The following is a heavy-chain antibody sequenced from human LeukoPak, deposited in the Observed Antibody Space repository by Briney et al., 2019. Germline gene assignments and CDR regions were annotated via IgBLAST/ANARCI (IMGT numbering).Heavy chain of an antibody. D-gene: IGHD3-9*01. CDR2: IKSKTDGGTT. CDR3: TTDLGARFDWLPTYAY. CDR1: GFTFSNAW. J-gene: IGHJ4*02. Sequence: GGSLRLSCAASGFTFSNAWMSWVRQAPGRGLEWVGRIKSKTDGGTTDCAAPVKGRFAISRDDSKNTLYLQMNSLKTEDTAVYYCTTDLGARFDWLPTYAYWGQGTLVTVSS. V-gene: IGHV3-15*01.